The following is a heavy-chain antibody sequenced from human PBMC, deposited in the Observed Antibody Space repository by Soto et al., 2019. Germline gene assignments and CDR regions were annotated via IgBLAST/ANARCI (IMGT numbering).Heavy chain of an antibody. J-gene: IGHJ6*02. V-gene: IGHV5-10-1*01. CDR2: IDPSDSYT. CDR3: ARRGILLQDGDYYYGMDV. D-gene: IGHD1-26*01. Sequence: GESLKISCKGSGYSLTSYWISWVRQMPGKGLEWMGRIDPSDSYTNYSPSFQGHATISADKSISTAYLQWSSLKASDTAMYYCARRGILLQDGDYYYGMDVWGQGTTVTVSS. CDR1: GYSLTSYW.